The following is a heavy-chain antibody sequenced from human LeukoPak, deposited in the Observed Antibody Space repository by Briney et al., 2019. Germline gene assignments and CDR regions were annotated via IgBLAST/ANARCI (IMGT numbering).Heavy chain of an antibody. V-gene: IGHV1-18*01. CDR1: GYTFTSYG. CDR2: ISAYNGNT. D-gene: IGHD6-13*01. CDR3: ARDDSSSWYKGFYYYYYMDV. J-gene: IGHJ6*03. Sequence: ASVKVSCKASGYTFTSYGISWVRQAPGQGLEWMGWISAYNGNTNYAQKLQGRVTMTTDTSTSTAYMELRSLRSDDTAVYYCARDDSSSWYKGFYYYYYMDVWGKGTTVTISS.